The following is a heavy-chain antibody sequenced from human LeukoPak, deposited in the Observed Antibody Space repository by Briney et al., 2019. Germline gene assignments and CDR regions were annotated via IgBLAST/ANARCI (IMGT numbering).Heavy chain of an antibody. CDR1: GFTFSSYG. CDR3: AKDTSSPHYDILTHYYYYGMDV. Sequence: PGRSLRLSCAASGFTFSSYGMHWVRQAPGKGLEWVAVISYDGSNKYYADSVKGRFTISRDNSKNTLYLQMNSLRAEDTAVYYCAKDTSSPHYDILTHYYYYGMDVWGQGTTVTVSS. V-gene: IGHV3-30*18. J-gene: IGHJ6*02. CDR2: ISYDGSNK. D-gene: IGHD3-9*01.